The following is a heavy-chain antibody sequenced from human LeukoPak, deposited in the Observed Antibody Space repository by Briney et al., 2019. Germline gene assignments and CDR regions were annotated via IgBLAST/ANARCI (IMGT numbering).Heavy chain of an antibody. D-gene: IGHD2-2*01. CDR1: GFTFSTYS. CDR2: ISSSSSTI. CDR3: ARTYCSSASCLFDY. V-gene: IGHV3-48*02. Sequence: PGGSLRLSCAASGFTFSTYSVNWVRQAPGKGLEWVSYISSSSSTIYYADSVKGRFTISRDNAKNSLYLQMNSLRDRDTAVYYCARTYCSSASCLFDYWGQGTLVTVSS. J-gene: IGHJ4*02.